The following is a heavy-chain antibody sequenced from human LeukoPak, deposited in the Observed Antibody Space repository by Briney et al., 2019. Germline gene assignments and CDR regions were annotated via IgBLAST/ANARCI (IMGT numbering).Heavy chain of an antibody. Sequence: GGSLRLSCAASGFTFDDYAMHWVRQAPGKGLEWVPGISWNSGSIGYADSVKGRFTISRDNAKNSLYLQMNSLRAEDTALYYCAVTGTPDPFDYWGQGTLVTVSS. CDR2: ISWNSGSI. CDR1: GFTFDDYA. V-gene: IGHV3-9*01. D-gene: IGHD1-20*01. CDR3: AVTGTPDPFDY. J-gene: IGHJ4*02.